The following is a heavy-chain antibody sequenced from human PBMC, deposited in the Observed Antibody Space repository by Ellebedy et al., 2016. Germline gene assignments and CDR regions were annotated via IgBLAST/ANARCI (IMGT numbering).Heavy chain of an antibody. CDR1: GGSISRYY. J-gene: IGHJ4*02. V-gene: IGHV4-59*01. D-gene: IGHD3-10*01. CDR2: IYYTGTT. Sequence: SETLSLTCIVSGGSISRYYWSWIRQPPGRGLEWIGNIYYTGTTNYNPSLQSRVTISLDTSKNQFSLRLTSVTAADTAVYYCARIGGVSFRERPIDYWGQGTLVTVSS. CDR3: ARIGGVSFRERPIDY.